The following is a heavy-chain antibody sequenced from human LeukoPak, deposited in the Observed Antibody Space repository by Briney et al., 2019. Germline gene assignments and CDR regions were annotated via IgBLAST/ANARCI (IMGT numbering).Heavy chain of an antibody. CDR1: GFTFSTYW. CDR3: ASVEPDY. J-gene: IGHJ4*02. Sequence: GRSLRLSCAAVGFTFSTYWMHLVRQSPGKGLVWVSRINTDGSNTNYADSVKGRFTISRDNTKNTLYLQMNSLRAEDTAVYYCASVEPDYWGQGTLVTVSS. CDR2: INTDGSNT. D-gene: IGHD1-14*01. V-gene: IGHV3-74*01.